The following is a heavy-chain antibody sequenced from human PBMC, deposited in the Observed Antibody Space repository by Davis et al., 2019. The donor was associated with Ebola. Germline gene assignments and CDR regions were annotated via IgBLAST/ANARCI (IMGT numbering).Heavy chain of an antibody. V-gene: IGHV5-51*01. D-gene: IGHD2-2*02. CDR3: ARHRGGYCSSTSCNRGSSSGPGFYYYYGMDV. CDR2: IYPGDSDT. Sequence: GESLKISCKGSGYSFTSYWIGWVRQMPGKGLEWMGIIYPGDSDTRYSPSFQGQVTISADKSISTAYLQWSSLKASDTAMYYCARHRGGYCSSTSCNRGSSSGPGFYYYYGMDVWGQGTTVTVSS. J-gene: IGHJ6*02. CDR1: GYSFTSYW.